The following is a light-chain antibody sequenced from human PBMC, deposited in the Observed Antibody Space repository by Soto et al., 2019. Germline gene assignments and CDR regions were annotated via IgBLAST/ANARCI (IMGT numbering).Light chain of an antibody. CDR2: AAS. CDR1: QSISTY. CDR3: QQLASYPLT. V-gene: IGKV1-9*01. Sequence: DIQMTQSPSSLSASVGDRVTITCRASQSISTYLHWYQQKPGTAPKLLIYAASTLQSGVPSRFSGSGSGTDFTLTISSLQPEDFATYCCQQLASYPLTFGGGTKVDI. J-gene: IGKJ4*01.